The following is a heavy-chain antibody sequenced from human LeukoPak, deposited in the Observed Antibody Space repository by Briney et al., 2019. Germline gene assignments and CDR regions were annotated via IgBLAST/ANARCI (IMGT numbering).Heavy chain of an antibody. CDR2: VYYSGST. V-gene: IGHV4-59*01. CDR3: ARGHLVFAY. Sequence: SETLSLTCTVSGASISDYYWSWIRQPPGKGLEWIGYVYYSGSTSYNPSLKSRVTISVDTSKNQFSLKVSSVTAADTALYYCARGHLVFAYWGQGTLVTVSS. J-gene: IGHJ4*02. CDR1: GASISDYY. D-gene: IGHD6-6*01.